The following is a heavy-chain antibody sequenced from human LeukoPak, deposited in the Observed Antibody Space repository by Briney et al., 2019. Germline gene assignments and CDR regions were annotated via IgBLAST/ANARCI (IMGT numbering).Heavy chain of an antibody. CDR3: ARDPTTLTGHIQYFDP. V-gene: IGHV4-38-2*02. D-gene: IGHD1-20*01. CDR1: NYPITFSYY. J-gene: IGHJ5*02. Sequence: PSETLSLTCTVSNYPITFSYYWGWIRQSPENGLEWIGSIYHSRRSTFYNPSLESRLTLSVDTSKTPISLQMRSVTAEATAVYSCARDPTTLTGHIQYFDPWGRGTLVTVSS. CDR2: IYHSRRST.